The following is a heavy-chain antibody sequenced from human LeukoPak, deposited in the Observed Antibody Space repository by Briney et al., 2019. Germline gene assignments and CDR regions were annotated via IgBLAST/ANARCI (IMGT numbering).Heavy chain of an antibody. J-gene: IGHJ6*02. V-gene: IGHV3-7*03. CDR1: GFTFSSYA. CDR2: IKQDGSEK. D-gene: IGHD6-25*01. Sequence: GGSLRLSCAASGFTFSSYAMHWVRQAPGKGLEWVANIKQDGSEKHYVDSVKGRFTISRDNAKNSLYLQMNSLRAEDTAVYYCGGPNPLLERPSAMDVWGQGTTVTVSS. CDR3: GGPNPLLERPSAMDV.